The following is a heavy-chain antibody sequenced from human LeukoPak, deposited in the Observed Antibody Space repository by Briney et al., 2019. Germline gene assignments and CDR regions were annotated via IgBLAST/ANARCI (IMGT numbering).Heavy chain of an antibody. D-gene: IGHD2-2*01. CDR3: AREVVRGYYYYGMDV. CDR2: IYSSGST. CDR1: GGSISSYY. V-gene: IGHV4-4*07. J-gene: IGHJ6*02. Sequence: SKTLSLTCTVSGGSISSYYWSWIRQPAGKGLEWIGRIYSSGSTNYNPSLKSRVTMSVDTSKNQFSLKLSSVTAADTAVYYCAREVVRGYYYYGMDVWGQGTTVTVSS.